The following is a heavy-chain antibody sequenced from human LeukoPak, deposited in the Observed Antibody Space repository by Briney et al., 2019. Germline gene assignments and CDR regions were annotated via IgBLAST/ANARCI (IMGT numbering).Heavy chain of an antibody. CDR1: GGSISSYY. Sequence: SETLSLTCTVSGGSISSYYWSWIRQPPGKGLEWIGYIYYSGSTNYNPSLKSRVTISVDTSKNQFSLKLSSVTAADTAVYYCARSVSGSYYHYYYYMDVWGKGTTVTVSS. CDR3: ARSVSGSYYHYYYYMDV. D-gene: IGHD1-26*01. J-gene: IGHJ6*03. CDR2: IYYSGST. V-gene: IGHV4-59*01.